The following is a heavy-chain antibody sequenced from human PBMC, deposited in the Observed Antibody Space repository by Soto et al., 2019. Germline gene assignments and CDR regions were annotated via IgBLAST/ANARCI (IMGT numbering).Heavy chain of an antibody. Sequence: GGSLRLSCAASGFTFSSYGMHWVRQAPGKGLEWAAVISYDGSNKYYADSVKGRFTISRDDSRNTLYLQMNILKTEDTAVYYCTTDRKDWLTREYFGPDLWGQGTTVTVSS. CDR3: TTDRKDWLTREYFGPDL. J-gene: IGHJ6*02. CDR2: ISYDGSNK. V-gene: IGHV3-30*03. D-gene: IGHD3-9*01. CDR1: GFTFSSYG.